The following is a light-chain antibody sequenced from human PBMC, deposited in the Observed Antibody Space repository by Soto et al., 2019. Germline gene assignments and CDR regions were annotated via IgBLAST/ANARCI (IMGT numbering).Light chain of an antibody. J-gene: IGKJ4*01. CDR1: QSVSSY. V-gene: IGKV3-11*01. Sequence: EIVLTQSPATLSLSPGERATLSCRASQSVSSYLAWYQQKPGQAPRLLSYDAYNRATGIPARFSGSGSGTDFTLTISSLEPEDFAVYYCQQRSNWHTFGGGTKVEIK. CDR3: QQRSNWHT. CDR2: DAY.